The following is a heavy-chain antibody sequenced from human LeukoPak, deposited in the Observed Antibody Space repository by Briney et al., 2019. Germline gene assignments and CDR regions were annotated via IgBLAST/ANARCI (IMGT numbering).Heavy chain of an antibody. J-gene: IGHJ4*02. V-gene: IGHV4-30-4*01. Sequence: SETLSLTCTVSGGSISSGDYYWSWIRQPPGKGLEWIGYIYYSGSTYYNPSLKSRVTISVDTSKNQFSPKLSSVTAADTAVYYCARHGHDYCSGGSCLLDYWGQGTLVTVSS. CDR2: IYYSGST. D-gene: IGHD2-15*01. CDR3: ARHGHDYCSGGSCLLDY. CDR1: GGSISSGDYY.